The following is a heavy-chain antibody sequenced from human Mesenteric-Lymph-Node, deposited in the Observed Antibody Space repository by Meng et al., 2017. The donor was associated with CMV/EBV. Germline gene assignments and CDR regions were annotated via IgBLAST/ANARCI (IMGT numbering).Heavy chain of an antibody. D-gene: IGHD3-10*01. Sequence: FTGYYMDWVRQAPGKGLEWVGRARNRANSYTTEYAASMKGRFTVSRDESKNSLYLQMNSLKTEDTAVYYCARGVNYYGSGRWDFDIWGQGTVVTVSS. CDR3: ARGVNYYGSGRWDFDI. CDR2: ARNRANSYTT. CDR1: FTGYY. V-gene: IGHV3-72*01. J-gene: IGHJ3*02.